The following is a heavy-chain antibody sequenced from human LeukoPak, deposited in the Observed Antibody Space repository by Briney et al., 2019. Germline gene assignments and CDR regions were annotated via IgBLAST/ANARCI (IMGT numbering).Heavy chain of an antibody. D-gene: IGHD6-13*01. J-gene: IGHJ4*02. CDR2: IRYDGSNK. CDR3: TKVTAAGDGLDY. CDR1: GFTFSSYA. Sequence: GRSLRLSCAGSGFTFSSYAMHWVRQAPGKGLEWVAFIRYDGSNKYYADSVKGRFTISRDNSKNTLYLQMNSLRAEDTAVYYCTKVTAAGDGLDYWGQGTLVTVSS. V-gene: IGHV3-30*02.